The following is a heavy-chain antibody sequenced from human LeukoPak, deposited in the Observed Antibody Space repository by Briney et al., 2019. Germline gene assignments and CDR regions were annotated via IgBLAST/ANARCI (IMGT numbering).Heavy chain of an antibody. Sequence: GGSLRLSCAASGFTFSSYGMHWVRQAPGKGLEWVAVIWYDGSNKYYADSVKGRFTISRDNSKNTLYLQMNSLRAEDTAVYCCARGFTAAAEFDYWGQGTLVTVSS. CDR2: IWYDGSNK. CDR3: ARGFTAAAEFDY. CDR1: GFTFSSYG. J-gene: IGHJ4*02. V-gene: IGHV3-33*01. D-gene: IGHD6-13*01.